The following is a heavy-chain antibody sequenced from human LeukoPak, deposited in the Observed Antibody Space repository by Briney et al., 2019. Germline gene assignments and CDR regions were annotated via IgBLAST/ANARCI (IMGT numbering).Heavy chain of an antibody. J-gene: IGHJ6*02. CDR1: GGTFSSYA. CDR3: ARDRVPYCSGGSCHLVYGMDV. D-gene: IGHD2-15*01. Sequence: GASVKVSCKASGGTFSSYAISWERQAPGQGLEWMGRIIPILGIANYAQKFQGRVTITADKSTSIAYMELSSLRSEDTAVYYCARDRVPYCSGGSCHLVYGMDVWGQGTTVTVSS. V-gene: IGHV1-69*04. CDR2: IIPILGIA.